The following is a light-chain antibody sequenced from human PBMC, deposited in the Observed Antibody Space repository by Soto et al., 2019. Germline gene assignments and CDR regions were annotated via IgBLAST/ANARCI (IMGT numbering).Light chain of an antibody. J-gene: IGKJ3*01. Sequence: EVLMTQSPATLSVDPGEGATLSCRASRSVSSNLAWYQQKPGQAPRLLIYGVSTRATGIPARFSGSGSGTEFTLTISSLQSEDFAVYYCQHYNNWPPLITFGPGTKVDIK. CDR2: GVS. V-gene: IGKV3-15*01. CDR3: QHYNNWPPLIT. CDR1: RSVSSN.